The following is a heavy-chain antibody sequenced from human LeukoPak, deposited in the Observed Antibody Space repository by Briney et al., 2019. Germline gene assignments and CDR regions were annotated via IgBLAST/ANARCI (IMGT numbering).Heavy chain of an antibody. Sequence: GGSLRLSCVVSGFTFSSYAMSWVRQAPGKGLGWVSVIYSGGSTYYADSVKGRFTISRHNSKNTLYLQMNSLRAEDTAVYYCAREREYQGMDVWGQGTTVTVSS. J-gene: IGHJ6*02. D-gene: IGHD2-2*01. CDR1: GFTFSSYA. CDR2: IYSGGST. CDR3: AREREYQGMDV. V-gene: IGHV3-53*04.